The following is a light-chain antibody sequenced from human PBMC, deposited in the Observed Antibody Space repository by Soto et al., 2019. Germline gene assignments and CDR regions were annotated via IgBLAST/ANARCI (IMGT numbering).Light chain of an antibody. CDR2: EVT. Sequence: QSVLTQPASVSGSPGQSITISCTGTSSDIGTYDYVSWYQQYPGKAPKLMIYEVTNRPSGISNRFSGSKSGNTASLTISGLQAEDEADYYCSSYSSTSAYVVFGGGTKVTVL. V-gene: IGLV2-14*01. CDR3: SSYSSTSAYVV. J-gene: IGLJ2*01. CDR1: SSDIGTYDY.